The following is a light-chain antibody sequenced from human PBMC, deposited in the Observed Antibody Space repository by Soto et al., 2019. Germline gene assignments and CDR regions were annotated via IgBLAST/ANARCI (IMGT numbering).Light chain of an antibody. Sequence: IVMTQSPATLSVSPVERGTLSCRAGQGVTTNFAWYQQKSGQSPRLLSYDGSIRATGVPARFSATGSETEFTLTISGLKSEDSEVYFCQQYNNWPFSFGQGTRLEIK. V-gene: IGKV3-15*01. CDR3: QQYNNWPFS. CDR2: DGS. J-gene: IGKJ5*01. CDR1: QGVTTN.